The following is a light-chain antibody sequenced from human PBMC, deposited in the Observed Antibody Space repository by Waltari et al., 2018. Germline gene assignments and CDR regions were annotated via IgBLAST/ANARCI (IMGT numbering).Light chain of an antibody. CDR1: QRISTF. CDR2: GAS. V-gene: IGKV1-39*01. CDR3: QQTYSSPRDFA. Sequence: IQVTQSPSSLSASVGDRVTITCRASQRISTFLNWYQHKPGKAPKLLIYGASSLQTGVPSRFSGSGSGTDFTLNITDLQPEDFGSYYCQQTYSSPRDFAFGPGTRVEVK. J-gene: IGKJ3*01.